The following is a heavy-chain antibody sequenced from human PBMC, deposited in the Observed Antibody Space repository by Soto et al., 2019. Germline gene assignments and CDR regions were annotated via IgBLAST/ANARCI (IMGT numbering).Heavy chain of an antibody. J-gene: IGHJ4*01. CDR1: GFTFSSYA. CDR2: ISGSGGST. V-gene: IGHV3-23*01. CDR3: AKSRDWSGYSSFDY. D-gene: IGHD3-3*01. Sequence: EVQLLESGGGLVQPGGSLSLSCAASGFTFSSYAMSWVRQAPGKGLEWVSAISGSGGSTYYADSVKGRFTISRDNSKNTRYLQMDSLRAEDTAVYYCAKSRDWSGYSSFDYCGQGTLVTVSS.